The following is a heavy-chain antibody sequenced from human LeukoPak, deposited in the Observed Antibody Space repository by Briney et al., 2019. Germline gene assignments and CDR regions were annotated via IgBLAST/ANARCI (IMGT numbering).Heavy chain of an antibody. CDR2: ISGSGGST. J-gene: IGHJ4*02. D-gene: IGHD3-3*01. CDR1: GFTFSSYA. Sequence: GGSLRLSCAASGFTFSSYAMSWVRQAPGKGLEWVSAISGSGGSTYYADSVKGRFTIYRDNSKNTLYLQMNSLRAEDTAVYYCAKDLSGWITIFGVPIDYWGQGTLVTVSS. CDR3: AKDLSGWITIFGVPIDY. V-gene: IGHV3-23*01.